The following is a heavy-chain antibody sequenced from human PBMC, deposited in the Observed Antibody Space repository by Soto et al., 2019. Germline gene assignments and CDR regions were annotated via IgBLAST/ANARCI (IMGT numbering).Heavy chain of an antibody. D-gene: IGHD3-10*01. CDR2: IGHSGST. CDR3: ARGLRGSGSYNIVNWFYP. Sequence: SETLSLTCGVYGGSFSGYLWNWIRQPPGRGLEWIGEIGHSGSTNYNASLKSRLTLSLDTSKNQFSLKLSSVTAADTAVYYCARGLRGSGSYNIVNWFYPWGQGTLVTVSS. J-gene: IGHJ5*02. CDR1: GGSFSGYL. V-gene: IGHV4-34*01.